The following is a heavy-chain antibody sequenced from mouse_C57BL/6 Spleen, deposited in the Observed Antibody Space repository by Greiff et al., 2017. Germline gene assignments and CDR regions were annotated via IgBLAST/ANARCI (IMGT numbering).Heavy chain of an antibody. J-gene: IGHJ2*01. Sequence: QVQLQQPGAELVMPGASVTLSCTASGYTFTSYWMHWVKQRPGQGLEWIGEMEPSDSYTNYNQKFKGKSTLTVDNSSSTAYMQHSSLTSEDSAVYYCAREDYSSSMKYYFDYWGQGTTLTVSS. CDR3: AREDYSSSMKYYFDY. V-gene: IGHV1-69*01. CDR2: MEPSDSYT. CDR1: GYTFTSYW. D-gene: IGHD1-1*01.